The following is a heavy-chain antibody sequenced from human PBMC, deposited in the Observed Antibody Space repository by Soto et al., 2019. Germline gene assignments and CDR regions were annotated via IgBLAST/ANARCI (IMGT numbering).Heavy chain of an antibody. CDR2: ISAYNGNT. Sequence: QVQLVQSGAEVKKPGASVKVSCKTSGYTFSNYGINWVRQAPGQGLEWMGWISAYNGNTNFAQKLQGRVSLTTDTSSTTAYMELRSLTSDDTAVYYCARDLVTGYTGFSDYWGQGTLVTVYS. J-gene: IGHJ4*02. D-gene: IGHD5-12*01. V-gene: IGHV1-18*01. CDR1: GYTFSNYG. CDR3: ARDLVTGYTGFSDY.